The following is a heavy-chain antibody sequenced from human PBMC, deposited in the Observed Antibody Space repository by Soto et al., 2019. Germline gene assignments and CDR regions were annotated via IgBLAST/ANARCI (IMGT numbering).Heavy chain of an antibody. CDR3: ARESARQQLAYYFDY. CDR2: IYHSGST. V-gene: IGHV4-30-2*05. J-gene: IGHJ4*02. Sequence: SETLSLTCAVSGVSISSGGYSLSWIRQPPGKGLEWIGYIYHSGSTYYNSSLKSRITINQDTSKNQFSLQLNSVTPEDTAVYYCARESARQQLAYYFDYWGQGTLVTVSS. CDR1: GVSISSGGYS. D-gene: IGHD6-13*01.